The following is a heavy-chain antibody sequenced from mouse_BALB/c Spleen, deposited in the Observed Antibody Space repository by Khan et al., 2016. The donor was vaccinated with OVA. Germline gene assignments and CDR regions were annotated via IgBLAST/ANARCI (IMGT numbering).Heavy chain of an antibody. V-gene: IGHV2-9*02. CDR3: ARDREPDYFDY. J-gene: IGHJ2*01. CDR2: IWAGGGT. Sequence: QVQLKQSGPGLVAPSQSLSITCTVSGFSLTNYGVHWVRQPPGKGLEWLGVIWAGGGTNYNSAHMSRLSTNKDNSKSQVFLKMNSMQTDDTAVYFCARDREPDYFDYWGQGTTLTVSS. CDR1: GFSLTNYG.